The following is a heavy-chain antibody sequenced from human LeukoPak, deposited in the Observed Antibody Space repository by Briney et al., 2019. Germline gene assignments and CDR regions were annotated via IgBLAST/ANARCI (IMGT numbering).Heavy chain of an antibody. J-gene: IGHJ4*02. CDR3: ARTISCWGDFDD. D-gene: IGHD2-2*01. CDR1: GYSFPNYW. CDR2: IYPGDSDT. Sequence: GESLKISCLGSGYSFPNYWIAWVRQMPGKGLEWMGIIYPGDSDTRYSPSFQGQVTISADKSISAAYLQWSSLKASDTAVYYCARTISCWGDFDDWGQGTLVTVSS. V-gene: IGHV5-51*01.